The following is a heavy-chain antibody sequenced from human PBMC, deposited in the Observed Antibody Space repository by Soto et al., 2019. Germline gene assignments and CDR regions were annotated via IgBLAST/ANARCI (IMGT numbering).Heavy chain of an antibody. CDR2: INPNSGGT. CDR3: ARDLGYYDSSGYYYYGMDV. D-gene: IGHD3-22*01. J-gene: IGHJ6*02. Sequence: ASVKVSCKASGYTFTGYYMHWVRQAPGQGLEWMGWINPNSGGTNYAQKFQGWVTMTRDTSISTAYMELSRLRSDDTAVYYCARDLGYYDSSGYYYYGMDVWGQGTTVTVSS. CDR1: GYTFTGYY. V-gene: IGHV1-2*04.